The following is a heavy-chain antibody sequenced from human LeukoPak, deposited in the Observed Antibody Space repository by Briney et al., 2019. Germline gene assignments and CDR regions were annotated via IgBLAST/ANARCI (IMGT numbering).Heavy chain of an antibody. CDR2: IYYSGST. D-gene: IGHD3-9*01. CDR3: ATLSRNYDILTGPPPGAFDI. V-gene: IGHV4-30-4*01. Sequence: PSETLSLTCTVSGGSISSGDYYWSWIRQPPGKGLEWIGYIYYSGSTYYNPSLKSRVTISVDTSKNQFSLKLSSVTAADTAVYYCATLSRNYDILTGPPPGAFDIWGQGTMVTVSS. CDR1: GGSISSGDYY. J-gene: IGHJ3*02.